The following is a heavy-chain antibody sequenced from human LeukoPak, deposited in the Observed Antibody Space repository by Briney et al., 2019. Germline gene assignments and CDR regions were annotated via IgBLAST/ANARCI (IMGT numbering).Heavy chain of an antibody. CDR2: TNAGNGDT. CDR1: GYTFSSHA. Sequence: GASVKVSCKASGYTFSSHAVHWVRQAPGQRLEWMGWTNAGNGDTKYSQKFQDRVTITRDTSASTAYMELSSLRSEDTAVYYCAIHCSGGSCSRSYYFDYWGQGTRVTVSS. J-gene: IGHJ4*02. CDR3: AIHCSGGSCSRSYYFDY. V-gene: IGHV1-3*01. D-gene: IGHD2-15*01.